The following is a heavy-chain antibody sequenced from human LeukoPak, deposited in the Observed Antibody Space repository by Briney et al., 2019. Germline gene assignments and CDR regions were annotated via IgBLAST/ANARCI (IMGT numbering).Heavy chain of an antibody. CDR1: GVSFSGYY. V-gene: IGHV4-34*01. J-gene: IGHJ4*02. D-gene: IGHD3-3*01. Sequence: SETLSLTCAVHGVSFSGYYWSWLRQPPGKGLEWIGEINHSGSTNYNPSLKSRVTISVDTSKNQFSLKLSYVSGGDTALYYCARGQYYDFWSGHAGSFDYWGQGTLVTVSS. CDR3: ARGQYYDFWSGHAGSFDY. CDR2: INHSGST.